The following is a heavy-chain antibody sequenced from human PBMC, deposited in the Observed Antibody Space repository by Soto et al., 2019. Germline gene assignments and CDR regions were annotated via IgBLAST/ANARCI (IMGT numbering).Heavy chain of an antibody. CDR1: GFTFSSYA. Sequence: GGSLRLSCAASGFTFSSYAMSWVRQAPGKGLEWVSAISGSGGSTYYADSVKGRFTTSRDNSKNTLYLQMNSLRAEDTAVYYCAKSGGYCSSTSCFKYYYYYMDVWGKGTTVTVSS. V-gene: IGHV3-23*01. D-gene: IGHD2-2*01. J-gene: IGHJ6*03. CDR2: ISGSGGST. CDR3: AKSGGYCSSTSCFKYYYYYMDV.